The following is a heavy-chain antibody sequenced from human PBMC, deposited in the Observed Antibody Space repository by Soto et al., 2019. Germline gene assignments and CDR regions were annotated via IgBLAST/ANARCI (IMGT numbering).Heavy chain of an antibody. CDR3: ARPGDNFNVLDY. D-gene: IGHD1-1*01. Sequence: PGGSLRLSCAASGFTFSDYYMSWVRQAPGRGLEWISYSSNSGTFARYATSVKGRFSISRDNANNSLYLEMNSPRVEDTAVYYCARPGDNFNVLDYCGQGPPVTVYS. CDR1: GFTFSDYY. CDR2: SSNSGTFA. J-gene: IGHJ4*02. V-gene: IGHV3-11*06.